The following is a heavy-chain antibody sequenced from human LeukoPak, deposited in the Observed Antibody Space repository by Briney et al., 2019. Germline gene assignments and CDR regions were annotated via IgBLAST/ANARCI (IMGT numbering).Heavy chain of an antibody. J-gene: IGHJ4*02. CDR1: GFTFSSYA. V-gene: IGHV3-33*08. CDR2: IWYDGSGK. Sequence: GGSLRLSCAASGFTFSSYAMNWVRQAPGKGLEWVAVIWYDGSGKQYADSVKGRFTISRDNSKNTLYLEMNSLRAEDTAVYYCARSYDSSGYYFRTVEYWGQGTLVTVSS. D-gene: IGHD3-22*01. CDR3: ARSYDSSGYYFRTVEY.